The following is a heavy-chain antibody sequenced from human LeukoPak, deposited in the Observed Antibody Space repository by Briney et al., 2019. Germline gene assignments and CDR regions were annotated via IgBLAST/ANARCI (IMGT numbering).Heavy chain of an antibody. Sequence: PSETLSLTCTVSGGSISSYYWGWIRQPPGKGLEWIGSIYYSGSTYYNPSLKSRVTISVDTSKNQFSLKLSSVTAADTAVYYCARRSELQALDYYYGMDVWGQGTTVTVSS. V-gene: IGHV4-39*01. D-gene: IGHD1-26*01. CDR2: IYYSGST. J-gene: IGHJ6*02. CDR3: ARRSELQALDYYYGMDV. CDR1: GGSISSYY.